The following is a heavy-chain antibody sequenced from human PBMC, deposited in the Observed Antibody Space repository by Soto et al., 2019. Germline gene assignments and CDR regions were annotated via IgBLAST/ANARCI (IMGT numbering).Heavy chain of an antibody. J-gene: IGHJ3*02. CDR3: VRGGRGFTKDDLLEI. D-gene: IGHD3-3*01. CDR2: ISSTSSVI. Sequence: EVQLVESGGGLVRPGGSLRLSCAGSGFIFSSWSINWVRQAPGKGLEWVSSISSTSSVIWYADSFKGRFTISRDNAKNSLYLQMNRLRAEDTAIYYCVRGGRGFTKDDLLEIWGLGTLVTVST. V-gene: IGHV3-21*01. CDR1: GFIFSSWS.